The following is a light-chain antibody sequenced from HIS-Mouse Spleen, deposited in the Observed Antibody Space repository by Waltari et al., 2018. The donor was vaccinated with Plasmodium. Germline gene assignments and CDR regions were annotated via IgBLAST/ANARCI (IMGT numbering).Light chain of an antibody. J-gene: IGLJ3*02. CDR2: EDS. Sequence: SYELTQPPSVSVSTGQTARITCSGDALPKTYAYWYQQTSGQAPVPVIYEDSKRPSGIPERFSGSSSGTMATLTISGAQVEDEADYYCYSTDSSGNHRVFGGGTKLTVL. V-gene: IGLV3-10*01. CDR1: ALPKTY. CDR3: YSTDSSGNHRV.